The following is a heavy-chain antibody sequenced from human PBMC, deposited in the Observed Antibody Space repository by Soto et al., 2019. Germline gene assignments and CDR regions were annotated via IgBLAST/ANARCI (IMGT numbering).Heavy chain of an antibody. D-gene: IGHD1-1*01. CDR2: SIPIFGTA. CDR3: ARPNKTGTTRYYYYYGMDV. Sequence: QVQLVQSGAEVKKPGSSVKVSCKASGGTFSSYAISWVRQAPGQGLEWMGGSIPIFGTAHYAQKSQGRVTITADESTSTAYMELSSLRSEDTAVYYCARPNKTGTTRYYYYYGMDVWGQGTTVTVSS. V-gene: IGHV1-69*01. J-gene: IGHJ6*02. CDR1: GGTFSSYA.